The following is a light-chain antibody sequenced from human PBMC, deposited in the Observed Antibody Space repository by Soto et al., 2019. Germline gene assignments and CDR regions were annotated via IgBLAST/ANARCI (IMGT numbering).Light chain of an antibody. J-gene: IGKJ1*01. CDR3: QQYGDSPWT. CDR2: GAS. Sequence: EIVLTQSPGTLSLSPGERATLSCRASQSVISSYLAWYQQSPGQPPRLLIYGASYRATGIPDRFSGSGSGTDFTLTITRLETEDFEVYYCQQYGDSPWTFGQGTKVEIK. V-gene: IGKV3-20*01. CDR1: QSVISSY.